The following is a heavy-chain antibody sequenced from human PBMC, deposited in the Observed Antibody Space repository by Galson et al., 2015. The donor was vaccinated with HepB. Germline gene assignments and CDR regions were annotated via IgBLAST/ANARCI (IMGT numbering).Heavy chain of an antibody. J-gene: IGHJ4*02. Sequence: SLRLSCAASGFTVSSNYMSWVRQAPGKGLEWVSVIYSGGSTYYADSVKGRFTISRDNSKNTLYLQMNSLRAEDTAVYYCARGDVDIVATPLEWGQGTLVAVSS. CDR2: IYSGGST. CDR3: ARGDVDIVATPLE. D-gene: IGHD5-12*01. V-gene: IGHV3-53*01. CDR1: GFTVSSNY.